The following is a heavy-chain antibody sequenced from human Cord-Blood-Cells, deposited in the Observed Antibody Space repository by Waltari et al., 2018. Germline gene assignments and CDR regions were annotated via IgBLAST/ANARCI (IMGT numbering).Heavy chain of an antibody. J-gene: IGHJ6*02. V-gene: IGHV1-69*12. D-gene: IGHD1-26*01. CDR2: IIPIFGTE. Sequence: QVQLVQSGAEVKKPGSSVKVACKASGGPFRSYAIRWVRQSPGQGFEWMGGIIPIFGTENYAQKFQGRVTITADESTSTAYMELSSLRSEDTAVYYCARDGDSGSYYRGDYYGMDVWGQGTTVTVSS. CDR3: ARDGDSGSYYRGDYYGMDV. CDR1: GGPFRSYA.